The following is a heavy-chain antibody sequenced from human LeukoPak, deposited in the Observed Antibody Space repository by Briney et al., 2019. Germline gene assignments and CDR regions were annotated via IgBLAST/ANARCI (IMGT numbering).Heavy chain of an antibody. CDR2: ISYDGNNQ. V-gene: IGHV3-30*18. CDR1: GFTFSTYG. D-gene: IGHD6-19*01. Sequence: PGRSLRLSCAASGFTFSTYGFHWVRQAPGKGLEWVAVISYDGNNQYYADSVKGRFTISRDNSKNTLYLQINSLRGEDTAVYYCAKGKYSSGGVPDYWGQGTLVTVSS. CDR3: AKGKYSSGGVPDY. J-gene: IGHJ4*02.